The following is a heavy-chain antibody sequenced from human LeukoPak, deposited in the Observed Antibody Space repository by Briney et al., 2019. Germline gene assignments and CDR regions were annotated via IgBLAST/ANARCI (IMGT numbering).Heavy chain of an antibody. J-gene: IGHJ4*02. CDR1: GGTFSSHA. V-gene: IGHV1-69*04. CDR2: IIPILGIA. Sequence: GASVKVSCKASGGTFSSHAISWVRQAPGQGLEWMGRIIPILGIANYAQKFQGRVTITADRSTSTAYMELSSLRSEDTAVYYCARDVGLAGPFDYWGQGTLVTVSS. CDR3: ARDVGLAGPFDY. D-gene: IGHD3/OR15-3a*01.